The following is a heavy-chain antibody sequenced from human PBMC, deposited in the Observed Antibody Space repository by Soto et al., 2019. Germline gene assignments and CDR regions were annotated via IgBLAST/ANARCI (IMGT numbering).Heavy chain of an antibody. D-gene: IGHD3-22*01. Sequence: QVLLVQSGAVVKKPGSSVKVSCKASGGTFKYYIITWVRQAPGQGLEWMGGIVPLYGEPILAQKFQGRVSITADDSMSTAYMELSSLRSEDTAVYYCARRYFFDSDASYDDAFEIWGQGTMVTVSS. CDR2: IVPLYGEP. J-gene: IGHJ3*02. V-gene: IGHV1-69*01. CDR3: ARRYFFDSDASYDDAFEI. CDR1: GGTFKYYI.